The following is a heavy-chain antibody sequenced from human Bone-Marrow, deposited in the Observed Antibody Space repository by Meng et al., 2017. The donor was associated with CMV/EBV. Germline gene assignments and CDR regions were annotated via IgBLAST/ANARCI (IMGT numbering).Heavy chain of an antibody. V-gene: IGHV3-15*01. J-gene: IGHJ6*02. CDR2: IKSKTDGGTT. D-gene: IGHD3/OR15-3a*01. CDR3: ARDLDDFWTGYSVYYFYGMDV. CDR1: GFTFSNAW. Sequence: GGSLRLSCAASGFTFSNAWMSWVRQAPGKGLEWVGRIKSKTDGGTTDYAAPVKGRFTISRDNSKNTVYLQMNSLRPEDTAVYYCARDLDDFWTGYSVYYFYGMDVWGQGTTVTVSS.